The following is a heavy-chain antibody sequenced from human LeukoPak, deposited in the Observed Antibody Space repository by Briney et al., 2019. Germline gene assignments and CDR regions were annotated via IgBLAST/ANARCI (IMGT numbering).Heavy chain of an antibody. J-gene: IGHJ4*02. Sequence: SETLSLTCTVSGGSISSYYWSWIRQPPGKGLEWIGYIYYGGSTNYNPSLKSRVTISVDTSKNQFSLKLRSVTAANTAVYYCARVTGYMIEDYFDYWGQGILVTVSS. D-gene: IGHD3-9*01. V-gene: IGHV4-59*01. CDR2: IYYGGST. CDR3: ARVTGYMIEDYFDY. CDR1: GGSISSYY.